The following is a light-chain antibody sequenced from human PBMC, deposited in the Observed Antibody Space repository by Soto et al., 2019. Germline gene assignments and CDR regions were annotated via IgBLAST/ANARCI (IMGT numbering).Light chain of an antibody. CDR1: SSEVGGYNY. V-gene: IGLV2-8*01. CDR2: EVS. Sequence: QSVLTQPPSASGSPGQSVTISCTGTSSEVGGYNYVSWYQQHPGKAPKLMIYEVSQRPSGVPDRFSGSKSGNTASLTASGLQAEDEADYYCSSYAGSSSYVFGTGTKVTDL. J-gene: IGLJ1*01. CDR3: SSYAGSSSYV.